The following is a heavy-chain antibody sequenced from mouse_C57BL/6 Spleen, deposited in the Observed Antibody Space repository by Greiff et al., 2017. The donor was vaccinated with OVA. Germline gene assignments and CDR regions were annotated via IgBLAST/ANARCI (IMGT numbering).Heavy chain of an antibody. V-gene: IGHV1-69*01. Sequence: QVQLQQPGAELVMPGASVKLSCKASGYTFTSYWMHWVKQRPGQGLEWIGEIDPSDSYTNYNQKFKGKSTLTVDKSSSTAYMQLSSLTSEDSAVYYCARRGKLGGSFDYWGQGTTLTVSS. CDR1: GYTFTSYW. J-gene: IGHJ2*01. D-gene: IGHD3-1*01. CDR3: ARRGKLGGSFDY. CDR2: IDPSDSYT.